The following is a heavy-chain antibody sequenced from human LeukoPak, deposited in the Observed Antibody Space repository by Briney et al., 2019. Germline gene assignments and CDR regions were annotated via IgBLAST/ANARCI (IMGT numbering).Heavy chain of an antibody. J-gene: IGHJ4*02. Sequence: SETLSLTCIVSGGSISRYYWSWIRQPPGKGLEWIGHIYYTGIIDYNSSLKSRVTISVDTSRNQFSLRLSSVTASDTAVYYCAGGDTTLPTGSYLDYWGQGTLVTVPS. V-gene: IGHV4-59*01. CDR1: GGSISRYY. D-gene: IGHD1-1*01. CDR3: AGGDTTLPTGSYLDY. CDR2: IYYTGII.